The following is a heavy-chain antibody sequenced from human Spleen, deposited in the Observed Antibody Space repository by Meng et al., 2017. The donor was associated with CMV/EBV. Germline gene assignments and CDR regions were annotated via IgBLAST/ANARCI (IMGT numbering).Heavy chain of an antibody. D-gene: IGHD4-17*01. CDR3: AKDQDEVSYGDGGAFDI. Sequence: GGSLRLSCAASGLTFSSYTMHWVRQAPGKGLEWVAVISYDGSNKYYADSVKGRFTISRGNSKNTLYLQMNSLRAEGTAVYYCAKDQDEVSYGDGGAFDIWGQGTMVTVSS. V-gene: IGHV3-30*04. CDR1: GLTFSSYT. J-gene: IGHJ3*02. CDR2: ISYDGSNK.